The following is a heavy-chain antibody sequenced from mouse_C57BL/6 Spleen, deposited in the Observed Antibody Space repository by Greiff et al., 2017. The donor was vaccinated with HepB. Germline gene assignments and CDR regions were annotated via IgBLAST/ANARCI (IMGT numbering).Heavy chain of an antibody. D-gene: IGHD3-3*01. CDR1: GYTFTSYW. J-gene: IGHJ4*01. CDR2: IDPSDSYT. V-gene: IGHV1-69*01. Sequence: VQLQQPGAELVMPGASVKLSCKASGYTFTSYWMHWVKQRPGQGLEWIGEIDPSDSYTNYNQKFKGKSTLTVDKSSSTAYMQLSSLTSEDSAVYYCARSGDPYAMDYWGQGTSVTVSS. CDR3: ARSGDPYAMDY.